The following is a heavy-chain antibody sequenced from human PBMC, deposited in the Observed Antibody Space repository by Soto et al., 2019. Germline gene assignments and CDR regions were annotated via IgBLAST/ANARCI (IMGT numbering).Heavy chain of an antibody. V-gene: IGHV3-23*01. J-gene: IGHJ3*02. CDR2: ISGSGGST. Sequence: GGSLRLSCAASGFTFSSYAMSWVRQAPGKGLEWVSAISGSGGSTYYADSVKGRFTISRDNSKNTLYLQMNSLRAEDTAVYYCAKDVRYFDWLRAPDAFDIWGQGTMVTVSS. CDR3: AKDVRYFDWLRAPDAFDI. CDR1: GFTFSSYA. D-gene: IGHD3-9*01.